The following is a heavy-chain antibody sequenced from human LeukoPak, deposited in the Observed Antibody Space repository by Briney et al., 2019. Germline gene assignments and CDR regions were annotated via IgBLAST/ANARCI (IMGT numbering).Heavy chain of an antibody. Sequence: GESLKISCKGSGYSFTSYWISWVRQMPGKGLEWMGRIDPSDSYTNYSPSFQGHVTISADKSISTAYLQWSSLKASDTAMYYCARTIFGVVTNDCWGQGTLVTVSS. CDR3: ARTIFGVVTNDC. J-gene: IGHJ4*02. CDR1: GYSFTSYW. CDR2: IDPSDSYT. V-gene: IGHV5-10-1*01. D-gene: IGHD3-3*01.